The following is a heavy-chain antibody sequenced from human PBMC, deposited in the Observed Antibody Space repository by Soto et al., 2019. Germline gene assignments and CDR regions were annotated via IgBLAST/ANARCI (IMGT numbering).Heavy chain of an antibody. D-gene: IGHD5-18*01. J-gene: IGHJ6*02. CDR1: GFTFSTSA. Sequence: GGSLRLSCTASGFTFSTSAMSWVRQAPGRGLEWVSGISGSGAGTYYADSVKGRFTISRDNAKNSLYLQMTSLRAEDTAVYYCERALYSVRHVYYYYGMDGWGQANPVTVPS. V-gene: IGHV3-23*01. CDR3: ERALYSVRHVYYYYGMDG. CDR2: ISGSGAGT.